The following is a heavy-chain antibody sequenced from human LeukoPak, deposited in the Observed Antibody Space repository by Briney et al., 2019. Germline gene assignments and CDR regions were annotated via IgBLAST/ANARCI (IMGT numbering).Heavy chain of an antibody. V-gene: IGHV1-69*04. CDR2: IIPILGIG. D-gene: IGHD4-17*01. CDR3: ARDTRLSRVTFDI. J-gene: IGHJ3*02. Sequence: ASVKVSCKASGGTFSNYGISWVRQAPGQGLEWMGRIIPILGIGSYAQKFQGRVTIIADASTSIVYMELSSLRSEDTAVYYCARDTRLSRVTFDIWGQGTMVTVSS. CDR1: GGTFSNYG.